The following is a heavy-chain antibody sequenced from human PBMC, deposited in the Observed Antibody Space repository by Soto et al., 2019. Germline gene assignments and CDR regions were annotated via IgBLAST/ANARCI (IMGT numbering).Heavy chain of an antibody. CDR3: AIRPYYYDSSGYYPTFDY. V-gene: IGHV1-69*01. Sequence: QVQLVQSGAEVKKPGSSVKVSCKASGGTFSSYAISWVRQAPGQGLEWMGGITPIFGTANYAQKFQGRVTITADESTSTAYMELSSLRSEDTAVYYCAIRPYYYDSSGYYPTFDYWGQGTLVTVSS. CDR1: GGTFSSYA. J-gene: IGHJ4*02. CDR2: ITPIFGTA. D-gene: IGHD3-22*01.